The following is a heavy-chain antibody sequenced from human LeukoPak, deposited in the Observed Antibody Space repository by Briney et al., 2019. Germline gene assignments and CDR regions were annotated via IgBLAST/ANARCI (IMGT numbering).Heavy chain of an antibody. Sequence: SETLSLTRAVYGGSFSGYYWSWIRQPPGKGLEWIGEINHSGSTNYNPSLKSRVTISVDTSKNQFSLKLSSVTAADTAVYYCARGPGLRAARPSRGRCYFDYWGQGTLVTVSS. CDR3: ARGPGLRAARPSRGRCYFDY. J-gene: IGHJ4*02. CDR1: GGSFSGYY. CDR2: INHSGST. V-gene: IGHV4-34*01. D-gene: IGHD6-6*01.